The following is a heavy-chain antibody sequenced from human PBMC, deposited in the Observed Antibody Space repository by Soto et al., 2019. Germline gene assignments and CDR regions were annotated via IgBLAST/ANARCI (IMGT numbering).Heavy chain of an antibody. J-gene: IGHJ5*02. V-gene: IGHV3-30-3*01. Sequence: GGSLRISCAASGFTFSSFAMHWVRQAPGKGLEWVAVISYDGGNEYYADSVKGRFTISRDNSKNTLYLQMNSLRAEDTAVYYCARDPAYYDFLSGSSWFDPWGQGALVTVSS. CDR3: ARDPAYYDFLSGSSWFDP. D-gene: IGHD3-3*01. CDR2: ISYDGGNE. CDR1: GFTFSSFA.